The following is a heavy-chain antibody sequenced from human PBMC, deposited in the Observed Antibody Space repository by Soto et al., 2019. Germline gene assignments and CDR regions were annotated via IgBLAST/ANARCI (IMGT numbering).Heavy chain of an antibody. J-gene: IGHJ5*02. CDR2: IYYSGST. D-gene: IGHD6-13*01. Sequence: QVQLQESGPGLVKPSQTLSLTCTVSGGSISSGGYYWSWIRQHPGKGLEWIGYIYYSGSTYYNPSLKSRVTISVDTSKNQFSLKLSSVTAADTAVYYCARVQRGIAAAVDLFDPWGQGTLVTVSS. CDR3: ARVQRGIAAAVDLFDP. CDR1: GGSISSGGYY. V-gene: IGHV4-31*03.